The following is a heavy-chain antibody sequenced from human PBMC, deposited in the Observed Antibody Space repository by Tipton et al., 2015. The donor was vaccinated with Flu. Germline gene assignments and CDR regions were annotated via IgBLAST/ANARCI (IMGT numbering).Heavy chain of an antibody. Sequence: SLRLSCAASGFIFNNYWMSWVRQAPGKGLEWVANIKQDGSEKYYVDSVKGRFTISRDNAKNSLYLQMNSLRDEDTALYYCAKLWEDGGDYGQKFWGQGSLVTVSS. V-gene: IGHV3-7*03. CDR2: IKQDGSEK. CDR1: GFIFNNYW. CDR3: AKLWEDGGDYGQKF. D-gene: IGHD4-17*01. J-gene: IGHJ4*02.